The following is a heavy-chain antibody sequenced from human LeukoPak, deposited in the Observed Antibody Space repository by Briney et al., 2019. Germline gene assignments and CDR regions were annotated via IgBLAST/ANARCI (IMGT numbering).Heavy chain of an antibody. CDR1: GFTSSSYS. CDR3: ARGHSGSYQRNDAFDI. J-gene: IGHJ3*02. CDR2: ISSDSNYI. D-gene: IGHD1-26*01. Sequence: GGSLRLSCAASGFTSSSYSMNWVRQAPGKGLEWVSSISSDSNYIYYADSVKGRFTTSRDNAKNSLYLQMNSLRAEDTAVYYCARGHSGSYQRNDAFDIWGQGSMVTVSS. V-gene: IGHV3-21*01.